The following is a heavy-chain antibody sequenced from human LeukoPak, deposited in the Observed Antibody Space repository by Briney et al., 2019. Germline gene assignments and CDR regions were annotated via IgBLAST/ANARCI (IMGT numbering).Heavy chain of an antibody. J-gene: IGHJ4*02. Sequence: SETLSLTCTVSGGSISTYYWTWIRQPPGKGLEWIGYLYYSGSTNYNPSLKSRVAISVDTSKNQFSLKLTSLTAADSAVYYCAKGGKGFPLGLRFDSWGQGTLVSVSS. CDR2: LYYSGST. CDR1: GGSISTYY. D-gene: IGHD2-21*01. CDR3: AKGGKGFPLGLRFDS. V-gene: IGHV4-59*01.